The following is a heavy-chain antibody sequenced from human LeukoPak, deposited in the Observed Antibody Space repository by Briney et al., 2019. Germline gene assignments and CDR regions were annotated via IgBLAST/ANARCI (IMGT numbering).Heavy chain of an antibody. V-gene: IGHV3-7*01. CDR3: ARVIAARPGDYFDF. Sequence: GGSLRLSCAASGFTFTNSWMSWVRQAPGKGLEGVANIKEDGSEEYYVGSVKGRFTISRDNAKNSVFLQMSSLRVEDTAIYYCARVIAARPGDYFDFWGQGTLVTVSS. CDR1: GFTFTNSW. CDR2: IKEDGSEE. J-gene: IGHJ4*02. D-gene: IGHD6-6*01.